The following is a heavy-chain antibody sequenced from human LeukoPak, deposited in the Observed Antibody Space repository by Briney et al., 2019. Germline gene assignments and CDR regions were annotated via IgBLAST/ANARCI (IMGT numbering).Heavy chain of an antibody. D-gene: IGHD3-10*01. V-gene: IGHV1-2*02. CDR3: ARDNTYYYGSGSFFDY. J-gene: IGHJ4*02. Sequence: ASVKVSCKASGYTFTGYYMHWVRQAPGQGLEWMGWINPNSGDTNYAQKFQGRVAMTRDTSINTAYMELSRLRSEDTAVYYCARDNTYYYGSGSFFDYWGQGTLVTVSS. CDR2: INPNSGDT. CDR1: GYTFTGYY.